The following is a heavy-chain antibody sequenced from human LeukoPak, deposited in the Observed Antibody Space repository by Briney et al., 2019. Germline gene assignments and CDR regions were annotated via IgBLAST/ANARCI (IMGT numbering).Heavy chain of an antibody. CDR3: ARPHSGHLFDY. V-gene: IGHV3-48*02. J-gene: IGHJ4*02. CDR2: ISRSSSTI. CDR1: GFTFSSYS. D-gene: IGHD3-10*01. Sequence: GGSLRLSCAASGFTFSSYSMNWVRQAPGKGLEWLSYISRSSSTIYYADSVKGRFTISRDNAKNSLHLQMNSLRDEDTAPYYCARPHSGHLFDYWGQGTLVTVSS.